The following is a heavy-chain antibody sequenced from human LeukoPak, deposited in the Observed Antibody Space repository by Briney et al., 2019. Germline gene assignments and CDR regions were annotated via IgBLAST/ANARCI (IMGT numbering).Heavy chain of an antibody. CDR3: ARVYYDILTGYRTNFDY. V-gene: IGHV2-70*11. CDR2: IDWDDDK. D-gene: IGHD3-9*01. CDR1: GFSLSTSGMC. Sequence: SGPALVKPTQTLTLTCTFSGFSLSTSGMCVSWIRQPPGKALEWLARIDWDDDKYYSTSLKTRLTISKDTSKNQVVLTMTNMDPVDTATYYCARVYYDILTGYRTNFDYWGQGTLVTVSS. J-gene: IGHJ4*02.